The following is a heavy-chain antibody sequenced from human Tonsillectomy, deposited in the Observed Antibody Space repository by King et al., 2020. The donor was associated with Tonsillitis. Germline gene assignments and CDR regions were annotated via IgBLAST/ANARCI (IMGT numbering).Heavy chain of an antibody. D-gene: IGHD5-24*01. CDR2: ISWNSGSI. Sequence: VQLVESGGGLVQPGRSLRLSCAASGFTFDDYAMHWVRQAPGKGLEWVSGISWNSGSIGYADSVKGRFTISRDNAKNSLYLQMNSLRAEDTALYYCATDRRDGYPISHFDYWGQGTLVTVSS. V-gene: IGHV3-9*01. J-gene: IGHJ4*02. CDR3: ATDRRDGYPISHFDY. CDR1: GFTFDDYA.